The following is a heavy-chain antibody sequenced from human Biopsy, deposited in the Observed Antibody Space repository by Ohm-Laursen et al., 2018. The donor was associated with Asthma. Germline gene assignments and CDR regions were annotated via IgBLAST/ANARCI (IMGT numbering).Heavy chain of an antibody. CDR2: MSCEESVQ. CDR1: GFTLKAYG. D-gene: IGHD1-26*01. CDR3: ARDFGCGSYFVGTTFDY. V-gene: IGHV3-30*03. J-gene: IGHJ4*02. Sequence: SLRLSCAASGFTLKAYGIHWVRQAPGKGLEWVAVMSCEESVQYFADSVKGRFTFSRDNSKNTLYLQMNSLRAEDSAVYYCARDFGCGSYFVGTTFDYWGQGALVTVSS.